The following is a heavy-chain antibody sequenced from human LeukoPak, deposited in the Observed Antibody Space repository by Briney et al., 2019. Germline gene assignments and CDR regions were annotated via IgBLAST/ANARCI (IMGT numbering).Heavy chain of an antibody. J-gene: IGHJ4*02. D-gene: IGHD3-16*02. CDR2: ISAYNGNT. Sequence: ASVKVSCKASGYTFTSYGISWVRQAPGQGLEWMGWISAYNGNTNYAQKLQGRVTMTTDTSTSTAYMDLRSLRSDDTAVYYCARFKITFGGVIVAPFDYWGQGTLVTVSS. CDR1: GYTFTSYG. V-gene: IGHV1-18*01. CDR3: ARFKITFGGVIVAPFDY.